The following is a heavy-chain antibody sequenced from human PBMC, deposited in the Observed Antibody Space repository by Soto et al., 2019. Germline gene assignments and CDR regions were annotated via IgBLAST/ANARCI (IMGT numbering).Heavy chain of an antibody. CDR1: GDSISSYY. J-gene: IGHJ4*02. D-gene: IGHD3-10*01. V-gene: IGHV4-59*06. CDR2: IFYSGST. Sequence: TSETLSLTCAVSGDSISSYYCMWIRQPPGKGLEWIGYIFYSGSTYYNPSLKSRVTISVDTSSNQFSLKLTSVTAADTAVYYCARFGSGSFTFDYWGLGTLVTVSS. CDR3: ARFGSGSFTFDY.